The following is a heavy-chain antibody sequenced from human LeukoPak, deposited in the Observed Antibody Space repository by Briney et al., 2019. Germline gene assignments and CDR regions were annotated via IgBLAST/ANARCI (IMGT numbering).Heavy chain of an antibody. J-gene: IGHJ2*01. CDR1: GGSISSSSYY. CDR3: ARVHHDFWSGPGHNWYFDL. D-gene: IGHD3-3*01. V-gene: IGHV4-39*07. Sequence: SETLSLTCTVSGGSISSSSYYWGWIRQPPGKGLEWIGSIYYSGSTYYNPSLKSRVTISVDTSKNQFSLKLSSVTAADTAVYYCARVHHDFWSGPGHNWYFDLWGRGTLVTVSS. CDR2: IYYSGST.